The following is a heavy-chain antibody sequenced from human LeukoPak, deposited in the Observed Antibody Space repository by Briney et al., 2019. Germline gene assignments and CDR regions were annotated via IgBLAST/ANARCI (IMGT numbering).Heavy chain of an antibody. CDR2: MNPNSGNT. J-gene: IGHJ6*03. V-gene: IGHV1-8*03. CDR1: GYTFTSYD. D-gene: IGHD1-26*01. Sequence: ASVTVSCQASGYTFTSYDINGVRQATGQGLEWMGWMNPNSGNTGYAQKFQGRVTITRHTYISTDYMELSSLRSEDTAVYYCARAPGGSYNYYYYYMDVWGKGTTATVSS. CDR3: ARAPGGSYNYYYYYMDV.